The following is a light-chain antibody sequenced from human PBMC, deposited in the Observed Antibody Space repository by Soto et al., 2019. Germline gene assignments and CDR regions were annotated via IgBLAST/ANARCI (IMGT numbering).Light chain of an antibody. V-gene: IGLV2-14*01. CDR2: ELN. Sequence: QSALTQPASVSGSPGQSITISCTGTSSDIGGYNFVSWYQHHPGKAPKLMIYELNNRPSGVSRRFSGSKSGNTASLTISGLQTEDEADDYCSSFTASSTLVVFGGGTKLTVL. J-gene: IGLJ2*01. CDR3: SSFTASSTLVV. CDR1: SSDIGGYNF.